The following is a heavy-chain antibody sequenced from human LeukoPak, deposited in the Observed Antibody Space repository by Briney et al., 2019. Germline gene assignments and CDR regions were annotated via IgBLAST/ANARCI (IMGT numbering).Heavy chain of an antibody. V-gene: IGHV4-31*03. D-gene: IGHD3-16*02. CDR3: SRWTRITFGGVIAGKSFDF. J-gene: IGHJ4*02. CDR1: GVSLSSGGYY. CDR2: IYYSGST. Sequence: TLSLTCTVSGVSLSSGGYYWSWLRQHPGKGLEWIGYIYYSGSTYYNPSLKSRVTMSVDTSKNQFSLKLSSVTAADTAVYYCSRWTRITFGGVIAGKSFDFWGQGTLVTVSS.